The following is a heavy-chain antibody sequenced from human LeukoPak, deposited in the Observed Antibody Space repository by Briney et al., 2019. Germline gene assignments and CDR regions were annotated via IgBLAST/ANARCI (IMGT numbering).Heavy chain of an antibody. CDR2: ISRSSSYI. V-gene: IGHV3-21*01. CDR1: GFIFSSYN. D-gene: IGHD4-17*01. Sequence: GGSLRLSCAASGFIFSSYNMNWVRQAPGKGLEWVSSISRSSSYISYADSVKGRFTISRDNAKNTVYLQMNSLRVEDTAVYYCARGALYQYYLDYWGWGQGTLVTVSS. J-gene: IGHJ4*02. CDR3: ARGALYQYYLDYWG.